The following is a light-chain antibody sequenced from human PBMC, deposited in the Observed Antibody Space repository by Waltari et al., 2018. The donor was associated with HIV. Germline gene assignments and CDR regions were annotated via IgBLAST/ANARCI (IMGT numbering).Light chain of an antibody. V-gene: IGLV3-21*02. Sequence: SYVLTQSPSVSVAPGRTSEITCGGDKIGGQNVHWYQQKSGRAPVLFVYDDSGRPSGIPGRCSGSSSGNTATVTITRVEAGDEADYYCHVWHSRTAHVEFGGGTTLTVL. CDR3: HVWHSRTAHVE. CDR2: DDS. CDR1: KIGGQN. J-gene: IGLJ2*01.